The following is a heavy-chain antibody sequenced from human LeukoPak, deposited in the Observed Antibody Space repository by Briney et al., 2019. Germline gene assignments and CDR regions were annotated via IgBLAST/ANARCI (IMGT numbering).Heavy chain of an antibody. CDR2: ISSSSSYI. J-gene: IGHJ4*02. CDR3: ARDSGSSGWYSIY. V-gene: IGHV3-21*01. Sequence: PGGSLRLSCAASGFTFSSYSTNWVRQAPGKGLEWVSSISSSSSYIYYADSVKGRFTISRDNAKNSLYLQMNSLRAEDTAVYYCARDSGSSGWYSIYWGQGTLVTVSS. CDR1: GFTFSSYS. D-gene: IGHD6-19*01.